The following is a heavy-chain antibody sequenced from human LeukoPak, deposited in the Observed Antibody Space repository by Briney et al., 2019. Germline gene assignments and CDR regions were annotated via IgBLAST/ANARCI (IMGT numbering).Heavy chain of an antibody. CDR2: IIYDGASE. V-gene: IGHV3-30*04. J-gene: IGHJ4*02. D-gene: IGHD1-26*01. CDR3: ARDLSGSFSIDY. CDR1: GFTFDTYN. Sequence: GRSLGLSCGASGFTFDTYNMHWVRQAPGKGLEWVAMIIYDGASESYADTVKGRFTISRDNSKNLLYLHMNSLRDEDTAIYYCARDLSGSFSIDYWGRGTLVTVSS.